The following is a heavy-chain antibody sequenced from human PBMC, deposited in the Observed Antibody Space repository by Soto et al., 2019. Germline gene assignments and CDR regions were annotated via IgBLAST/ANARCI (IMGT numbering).Heavy chain of an antibody. D-gene: IGHD6-19*01. Sequence: SETLSLTCTVSGGSIISGDYYFICIRQPPGKGLEWIGYIYYSGSTYYNPSLKSRVTISVDTSKNQFSLKLSSVTAADTAVYYCARVSSGWPFDYWGQGTLVTVSS. J-gene: IGHJ4*02. CDR3: ARVSSGWPFDY. CDR1: GGSIISGDYY. V-gene: IGHV4-30-4*01. CDR2: IYYSGST.